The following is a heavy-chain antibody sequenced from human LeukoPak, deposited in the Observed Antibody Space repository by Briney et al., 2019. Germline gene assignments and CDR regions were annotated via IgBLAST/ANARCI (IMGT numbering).Heavy chain of an antibody. J-gene: IGHJ4*02. CDR1: GFTFRSSA. V-gene: IGHV3-23*01. CDR3: AKGQELDDGVFDS. CDR2: IRSNGDTT. D-gene: IGHD1-1*01. Sequence: GGSLRLSCAASGFTFRSSAMTWVGQAPGKGLEWVSSIRSNGDTTYNADSVKGRFTISRDNSKNTLYLQMNRLRVEDTAIYYCAKGQELDDGVFDSWGQGTLVTVSS.